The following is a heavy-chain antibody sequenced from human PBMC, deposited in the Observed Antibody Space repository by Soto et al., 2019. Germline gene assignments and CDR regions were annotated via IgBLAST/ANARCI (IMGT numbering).Heavy chain of an antibody. CDR3: XXXXXXXXXGLXGPFDY. CDR2: INPGNTNT. Sequence: QVQLVQSGGEEKKPGASVKLSCEASGYTFTAYAIHWLRQAPGQRLEWMAWINPGNTNTKYSQKFLGRVSIARDTSASTAYLELGSLRSEXXAXXXXXXXXXXXXXGLXGPFDYWGQGNLVT. V-gene: IGHV1-3*05. CDR1: GYTFTAYA. J-gene: IGHJ4*02. D-gene: IGHD3-10*01.